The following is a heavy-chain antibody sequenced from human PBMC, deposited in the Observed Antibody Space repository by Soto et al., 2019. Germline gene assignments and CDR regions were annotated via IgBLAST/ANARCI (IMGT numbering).Heavy chain of an antibody. CDR2: IYQTGST. J-gene: IGHJ5*02. D-gene: IGHD3-16*01. CDR1: NGSITSGNG. Sequence: QVQLQESGPGLVKPSGTLSLTCAVSNGSITSGNGWSWVRQPPGKGLEWIGGIYQTGSTNYNPSLRSRVIISVDKSKNNFSLSLSSVTAADTAVYFCARVWGALAPIAGWFGPWGRGILVTVSS. V-gene: IGHV4-4*02. CDR3: ARVWGALAPIAGWFGP.